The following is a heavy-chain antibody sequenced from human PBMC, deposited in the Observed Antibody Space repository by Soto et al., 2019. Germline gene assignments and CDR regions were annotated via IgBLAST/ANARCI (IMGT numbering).Heavy chain of an antibody. CDR3: ARDNWNDVLWPYYGMDV. D-gene: IGHD1-20*01. V-gene: IGHV1-69*13. CDR2: IIPIFGTA. CDR1: VGTFSSYA. Sequence: SVKVSCKASVGTFSSYAISWVRQAPGQGLEWMGGIIPIFGTANYAQKFQGRVTITADESTSTAYMELSSLRSEDTAVYYCARDNWNDVLWPYYGMDVWGQGTTVTVSS. J-gene: IGHJ6*02.